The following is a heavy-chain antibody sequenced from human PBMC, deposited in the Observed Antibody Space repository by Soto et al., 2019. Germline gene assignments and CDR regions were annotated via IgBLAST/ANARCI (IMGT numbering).Heavy chain of an antibody. D-gene: IGHD2-15*01. CDR1: GFTFSRYS. CDR3: ARDRGCSGGICDRDLDY. V-gene: IGHV3-48*01. J-gene: IGHJ4*01. Sequence: EVQLVESGGGLVQPGGSLRLSCAASGFTFSRYSMSWVRQAPGKGLEWVSYISSTSNTIDYADSVKGRFTISRDNAKNSLYLHMNSLSAEDTAVYYWARDRGCSGGICDRDLDYWGHGTLVTVSS. CDR2: ISSTSNTI.